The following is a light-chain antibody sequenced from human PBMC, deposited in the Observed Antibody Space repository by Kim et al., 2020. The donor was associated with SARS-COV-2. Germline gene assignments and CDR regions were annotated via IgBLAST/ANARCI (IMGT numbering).Light chain of an antibody. CDR1: GHW. CDR2: AAF. CDR3: QQGNSFPLT. V-gene: IGKV1-12*01. Sequence: GHWFTWVPQEPGEAPKPLVHAAFSLRGGVPSRFRGSGSGTDFTLPISRLQPGDFATYYCQQGNSFPLTFGGGTKVDIK. J-gene: IGKJ4*01.